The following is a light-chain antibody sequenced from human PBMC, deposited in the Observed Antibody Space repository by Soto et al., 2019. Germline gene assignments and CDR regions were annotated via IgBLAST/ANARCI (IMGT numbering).Light chain of an antibody. CDR1: SGDVGGHDY. J-gene: IGLJ1*01. CDR2: DVS. CDR3: SSYTTSSTYV. V-gene: IGLV2-14*03. Sequence: QSVLTQPASVSGSPGQSITISCTGTSGDVGGHDYVSWYQHHTGKAPKLMIYDVSNRPSGVSNRFSGSKSGNTASLTISGLQAEDEADYYCSSYTTSSTYVFGTGTKVTVL.